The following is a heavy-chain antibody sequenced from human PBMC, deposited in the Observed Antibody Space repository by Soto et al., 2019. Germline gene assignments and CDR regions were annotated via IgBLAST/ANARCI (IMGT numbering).Heavy chain of an antibody. Sequence: GGSLRLSCAASGFTFSNYAMSWVRQAPGKGLEWVSAISGSGGTTYYADSVKGRFTISRDNFKNTVHLQMNSLRAEGTAVYYCAKDDSGSYSGYYFDYWGQGTLVTVSS. J-gene: IGHJ4*02. CDR2: ISGSGGTT. V-gene: IGHV3-23*01. CDR3: AKDDSGSYSGYYFDY. CDR1: GFTFSNYA. D-gene: IGHD1-26*01.